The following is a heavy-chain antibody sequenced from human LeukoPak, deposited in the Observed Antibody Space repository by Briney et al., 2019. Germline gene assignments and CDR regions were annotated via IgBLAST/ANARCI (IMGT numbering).Heavy chain of an antibody. CDR3: ARDTYYYGSGTYYFNY. CDR2: THTSGST. CDR1: GGSISSGSYY. V-gene: IGHV4-61*02. D-gene: IGHD3-10*01. Sequence: PSQTLSLTCTVSGGSISSGSYYWSWIRQPAGTGLEWIGRTHTSGSTNYNPSLKSRVTMSVDTSKNQFSLKLTSVTAADTAVYYCARDTYYYGSGTYYFNYWGQGTLVTVSS. J-gene: IGHJ4*02.